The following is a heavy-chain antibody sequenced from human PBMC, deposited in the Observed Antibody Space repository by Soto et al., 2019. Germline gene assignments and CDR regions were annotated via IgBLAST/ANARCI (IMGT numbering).Heavy chain of an antibody. CDR3: ARGDVIDI. J-gene: IGHJ3*02. CDR1: GDSVSSNSAA. V-gene: IGHV6-1*01. CDR2: TYYRSKWKT. Sequence: SQTLSLTCAISGDSVSSNSAAWNWVRQSPSRGLEWLGRTYYRSKWKTDYAVSVRGRITINPDTSKNQFSLQLNSVTPGDTAVYYCARGDVIDICGRGTMVTVS.